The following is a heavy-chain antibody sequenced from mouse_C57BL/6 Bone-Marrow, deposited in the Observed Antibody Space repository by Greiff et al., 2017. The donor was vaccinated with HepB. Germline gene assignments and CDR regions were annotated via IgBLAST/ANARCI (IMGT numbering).Heavy chain of an antibody. V-gene: IGHV1-81*01. J-gene: IGHJ2*01. Sequence: VKLQESGAELARPGASVKLSCKASGYTFTSYGISWVKQRTGQGLEWIGEIYPRSGNTYYNEKFKGKATLTADKSSSTAYMELRSLTSEDSAVYFCAREEGYYYYGRGYFDYWGQGTTLTVSS. CDR2: IYPRSGNT. CDR3: AREEGYYYYGRGYFDY. D-gene: IGHD1-1*01. CDR1: GYTFTSYG.